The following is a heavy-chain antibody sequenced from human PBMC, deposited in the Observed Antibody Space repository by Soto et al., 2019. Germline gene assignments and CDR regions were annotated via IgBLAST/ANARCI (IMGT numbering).Heavy chain of an antibody. V-gene: IGHV3-73*01. D-gene: IGHD3-3*01. CDR1: GFTFSGSA. J-gene: IGHJ4*03. Sequence: GVSLRLSCAASGFTFSGSAMHWVRQASGKGLEWVGRIRSKANSYATAYAASVKGRFTISRDDSKNTAYLQMNSLKTEDTAVYYCTRQDDFWSGYTAPPDFYIWGQGTMVTVSS. CDR2: IRSKANSYAT. CDR3: TRQDDFWSGYTAPPDFYI.